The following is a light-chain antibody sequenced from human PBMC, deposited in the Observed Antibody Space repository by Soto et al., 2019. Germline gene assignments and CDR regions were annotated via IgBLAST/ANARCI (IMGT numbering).Light chain of an antibody. Sequence: QSVLTQPPSASGTPGQRVTIPCSGSSSNIRSNSVNWYQQLPGTAPRLLIYSDNDRPSGVPDRFSGSRSGTSASLAISGLQSEDEADYYCATWDDSLNGVEFGGGTKLTVL. CDR3: ATWDDSLNGVE. CDR1: SSNIRSNS. V-gene: IGLV1-44*01. J-gene: IGLJ2*01. CDR2: SDN.